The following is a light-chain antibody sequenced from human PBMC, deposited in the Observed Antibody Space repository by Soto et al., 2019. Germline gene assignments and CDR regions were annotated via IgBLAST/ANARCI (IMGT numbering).Light chain of an antibody. Sequence: QSALTQSPSASGSPGQSVTISCTGTSSDVGNYKYVSWYQQHPGKAPKLMIYEVSKRPSGVPDRFSGSKSGNTASLTVSGRQAEDEADYYCSSYAGSNNWVFGGGTKLTVL. V-gene: IGLV2-8*01. CDR1: SSDVGNYKY. CDR2: EVS. J-gene: IGLJ3*02. CDR3: SSYAGSNNWV.